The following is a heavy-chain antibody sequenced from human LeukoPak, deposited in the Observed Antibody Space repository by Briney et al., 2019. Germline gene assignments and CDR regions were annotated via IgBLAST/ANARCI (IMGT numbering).Heavy chain of an antibody. CDR3: ARVRCSSTSCYDALDI. CDR2: IYYSGST. J-gene: IGHJ3*02. D-gene: IGHD2-2*01. Sequence: PSQTLSLTCTVSGGSISSGGYYWSWIRQHPGKGLEWIGYIYYSGSTYYNPSLKSRVTISVDTSKNQFSLKLSSVTAADTAVYYCARVRCSSTSCYDALDIWGQGTMVTVSS. CDR1: GGSISSGGYY. V-gene: IGHV4-31*03.